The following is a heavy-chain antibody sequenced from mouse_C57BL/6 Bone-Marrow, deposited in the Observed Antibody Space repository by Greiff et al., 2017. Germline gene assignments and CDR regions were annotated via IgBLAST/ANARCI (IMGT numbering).Heavy chain of an antibody. J-gene: IGHJ3*01. CDR1: GYSITSGYY. CDR2: ISYDGSN. Sequence: EVQLQQSGPGLVKPSQSLSLTCSVTGYSITSGYYWNWIRQFPGNKLEWMGYISYDGSNKYNPSLKNRISITRDTSKNQFFLKLNSVTTEDTATYYCARGGFAYWGQGTLVTVSA. CDR3: ARGGFAY. V-gene: IGHV3-6*01.